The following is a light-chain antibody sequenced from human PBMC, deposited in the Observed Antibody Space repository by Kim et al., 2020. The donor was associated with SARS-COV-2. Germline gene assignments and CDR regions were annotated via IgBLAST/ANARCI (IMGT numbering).Light chain of an antibody. J-gene: IGKJ2*01. CDR3: QQYNSYPYT. V-gene: IGKV1-16*02. CDR2: GAF. CDR1: QGISNF. Sequence: SASVGDTVTITCRASQGISNFLGWFQQKPGKAPKFLIYGAFNLQSGVPSKFSGSESGTNFSLTISNLQPEDFATYYCQQYNSYPYTFGQGTKLEI.